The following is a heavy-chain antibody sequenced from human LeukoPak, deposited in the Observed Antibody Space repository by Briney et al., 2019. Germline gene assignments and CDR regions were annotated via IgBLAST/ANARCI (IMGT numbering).Heavy chain of an antibody. Sequence: SETLSLTCTVSGDSFTSVTDYWAWIRQPPGKGLEWIATGDYSGGTYYNPSLESRVAISADMSKNQFSLKLSSVTAADTAVYYCARGITMVRGVIGRWGQGTLVTVSS. D-gene: IGHD3-10*01. CDR2: GDYSGGT. V-gene: IGHV4-39*07. CDR3: ARGITMVRGVIGR. J-gene: IGHJ4*02. CDR1: GDSFTSVTDY.